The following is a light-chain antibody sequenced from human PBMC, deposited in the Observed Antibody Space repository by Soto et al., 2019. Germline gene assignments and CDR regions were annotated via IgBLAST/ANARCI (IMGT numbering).Light chain of an antibody. CDR3: QSYDNNLSGGV. V-gene: IGLV1-40*01. CDR1: SSNLGANYH. CDR2: GST. J-gene: IGLJ3*02. Sequence: QSVLTQPPSVSGAPGQRVTISCTGSSSNLGANYHVHWYQQLPGRAPKLLIYGSTNRPSGVPDRISGSKSGTSASLAITGLQAEDEADYYCQSYDNNLSGGVFGGGPQLTVL.